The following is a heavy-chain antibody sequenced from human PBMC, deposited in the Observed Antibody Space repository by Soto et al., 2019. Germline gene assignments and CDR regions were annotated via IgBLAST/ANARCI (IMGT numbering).Heavy chain of an antibody. D-gene: IGHD6-13*01. J-gene: IGHJ6*02. CDR3: ARLRHSSSWYGDYGMDV. Sequence: SVKVSCKASGGTFSSYAISWVRQAPGQGLEWMGGIIPIFGTANYAQKFQGRVTITADKSTSTAYMELSSLRSEDTAVYYCARLRHSSSWYGDYGMDVWGQGTTVTVSS. CDR1: GGTFSSYA. CDR2: IIPIFGTA. V-gene: IGHV1-69*06.